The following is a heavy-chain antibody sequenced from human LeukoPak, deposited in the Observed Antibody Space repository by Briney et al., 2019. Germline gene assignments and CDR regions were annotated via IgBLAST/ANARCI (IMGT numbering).Heavy chain of an antibody. CDR3: AIQVVTAIPRAFDI. CDR2: IYYSGST. V-gene: IGHV4-30-4*01. Sequence: TLSLTCTFSGGSISSGDYYWSWIRQPPGKGLEWIGYIYYSGSTYYNPSLKSRVTISVDTSKNQFSLKLSSVTAADTAVYYCAIQVVTAIPRAFDIWGQGTMVTVSS. D-gene: IGHD2-21*02. J-gene: IGHJ3*02. CDR1: GGSISSGDYY.